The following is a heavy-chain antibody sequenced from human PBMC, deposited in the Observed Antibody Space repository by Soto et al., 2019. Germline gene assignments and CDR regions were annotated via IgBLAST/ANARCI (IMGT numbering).Heavy chain of an antibody. CDR2: IIPIFGTA. CDR3: ARVGRYCSGGSCYSGDAFDI. CDR1: GGTFSSYA. V-gene: IGHV1-69*06. Sequence: QVQLVQSGAEVKKPGSSVKVSCKASGGTFSSYAISWVRQAPGQGLEWMGGIIPIFGTANYAQKFQGRVTITADKSTSTAYMELSSLRSEDTAVYYCARVGRYCSGGSCYSGDAFDIWGQGTMVTVSS. J-gene: IGHJ3*02. D-gene: IGHD2-15*01.